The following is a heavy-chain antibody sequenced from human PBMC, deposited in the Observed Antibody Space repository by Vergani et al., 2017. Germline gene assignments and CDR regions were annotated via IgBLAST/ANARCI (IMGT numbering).Heavy chain of an antibody. CDR3: ARVPVVVTAIHYYYGMDV. J-gene: IGHJ6*02. CDR2: ISSSSSYI. Sequence: EVQLVESGGGLVKPGGSLRLSCAASGFTFSSYSMNWVRQAPGKGLEWVSSISSSSSYIYYADSVKGRFTISRDNAKNSLYLQMISLRAEDTAVYYCARVPVVVTAIHYYYGMDVWGQGTTVTVSS. CDR1: GFTFSSYS. D-gene: IGHD2-21*02. V-gene: IGHV3-21*01.